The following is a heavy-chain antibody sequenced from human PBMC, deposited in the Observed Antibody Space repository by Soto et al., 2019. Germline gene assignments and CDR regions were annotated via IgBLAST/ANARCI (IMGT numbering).Heavy chain of an antibody. D-gene: IGHD6-13*01. Sequence: KSSETLSLTCTVSGGSISYYHWTWIRQPPGKGLEWIGFVSDSGRTSYNPSLQSRVTISVDTSRNQFSLRLTSVTAADTAVYYCARDSTRWFPYYGVDVWGPGTTVTVSS. CDR3: ARDSTRWFPYYGVDV. CDR2: VSDSGRT. J-gene: IGHJ6*02. V-gene: IGHV4-59*01. CDR1: GGSISYYH.